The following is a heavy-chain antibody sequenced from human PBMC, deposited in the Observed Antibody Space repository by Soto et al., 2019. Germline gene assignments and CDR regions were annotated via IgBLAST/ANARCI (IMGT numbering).Heavy chain of an antibody. J-gene: IGHJ5*02. V-gene: IGHV1-69*01. Sequence: QAQLVQSGAELKKPGSSVKVSCKASGGNFSSYAISWLRQAPGQGLEWMGGIVPLFGTTNYAQKLKGRLMITADESTTTAYMELRSLRFEDTAVYYWARARGLSWYNWFDPWGQGSPVTVSS. CDR2: IVPLFGTT. CDR3: ARARGLSWYNWFDP. CDR1: GGNFSSYA. D-gene: IGHD6-13*01.